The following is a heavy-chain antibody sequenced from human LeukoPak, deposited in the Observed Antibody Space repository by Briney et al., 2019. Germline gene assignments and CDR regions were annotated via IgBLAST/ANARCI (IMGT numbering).Heavy chain of an antibody. CDR3: AREGRYCSSTSCHDY. Sequence: GGSLRLSCAASGFTFSSYAVHWVRQAPGKGLEWVAVISYDGSNKYYADSVKGRFTISRDNSKNTLYLQMNSLRAEDTAVYHCAREGRYCSSTSCHDYWGQGTLVTVSS. J-gene: IGHJ4*02. D-gene: IGHD2-2*01. V-gene: IGHV3-30*04. CDR2: ISYDGSNK. CDR1: GFTFSSYA.